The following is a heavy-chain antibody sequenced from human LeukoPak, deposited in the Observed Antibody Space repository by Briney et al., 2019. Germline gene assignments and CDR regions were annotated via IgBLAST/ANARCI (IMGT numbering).Heavy chain of an antibody. CDR3: ARRAPFLSAAISYHFMDV. V-gene: IGHV4-39*01. D-gene: IGHD2-2*01. J-gene: IGHJ6*03. Sequence: SETLSLTCTVSGGSIISNTYYWGWDRQPPGKGLELIGSINYRGNTYYNPSLKSRVTISVHTSRNQFSLKLHSVTAADTAVYYCARRAPFLSAAISYHFMDVWGKGTTVTVSS. CDR1: GGSIISNTYY. CDR2: INYRGNT.